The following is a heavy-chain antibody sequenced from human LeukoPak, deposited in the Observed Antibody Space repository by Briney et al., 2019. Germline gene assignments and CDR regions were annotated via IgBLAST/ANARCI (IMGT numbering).Heavy chain of an antibody. CDR1: GFTVSSNY. D-gene: IGHD6-19*01. CDR2: FYSGGDT. Sequence: GGSLRLSCAASGFTVSSNYMSWVRLAPGKGLDWVSVFYSGGDTYYADSVRGRFTISRHNSKNTLYLQMNSLRAEDTAVYYCARGLSIAVASGMDVWGQGTTVTVSS. CDR3: ARGLSIAVASGMDV. V-gene: IGHV3-53*01. J-gene: IGHJ6*02.